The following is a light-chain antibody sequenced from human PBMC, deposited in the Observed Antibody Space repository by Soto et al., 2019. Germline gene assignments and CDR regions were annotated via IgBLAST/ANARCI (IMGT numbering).Light chain of an antibody. CDR2: NDD. J-gene: IGLJ3*02. V-gene: IGLV1-44*01. CDR1: ISNIGKDT. Sequence: QSVLTQPHSVSGTPGLRVNISCSGGISNIGKDTVNWYQQLPGTAPKLLMFNDDKRPSGVPDRFSGSRSGTSASLAISGLQADDEAVYFCSTWDDSLNGWVFGGGTKVTVL. CDR3: STWDDSLNGWV.